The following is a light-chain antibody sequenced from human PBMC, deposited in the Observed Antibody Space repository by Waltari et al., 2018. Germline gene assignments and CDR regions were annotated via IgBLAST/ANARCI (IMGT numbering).Light chain of an antibody. J-gene: IGKJ1*01. CDR1: QTVYDY. V-gene: IGKV1-5*03. CDR3: QQYRSDWM. CDR2: NAS. Sequence: IPMSKSPSTLSASARNRVIITCQASQTVYDYLVWYQQKPGKAPHLLISNASTLEGGVPSRFSGSVYVIEFTLTISTLLPDDLATYYSQQYRSDWMFSQLTMVEIK.